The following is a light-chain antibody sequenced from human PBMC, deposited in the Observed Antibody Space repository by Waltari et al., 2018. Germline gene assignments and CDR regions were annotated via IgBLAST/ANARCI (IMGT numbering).Light chain of an antibody. CDR2: GAS. Sequence: EIVLTQSPGTLSLSPGERGTLSCRASQSVSRCLAWYQQKPGLAPRLLIYGASTRATGIPDRVSGSGSGTDFSLTISRLEPEDFAVYYCQKYDLLPATFGQGTKVEIK. CDR1: QSVSRC. CDR3: QKYDLLPAT. V-gene: IGKV3-20*01. J-gene: IGKJ1*01.